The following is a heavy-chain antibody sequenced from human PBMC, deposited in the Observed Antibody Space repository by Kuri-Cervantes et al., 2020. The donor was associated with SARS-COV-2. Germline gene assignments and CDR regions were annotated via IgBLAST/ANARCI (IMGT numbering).Heavy chain of an antibody. Sequence: GESLKISCAASGFTFSDYYMNWVRQAPGKGLEWVSAISGSGGSTYYADSVKGRFTISRDNSKNTLYLQMNSLRAEGTAVYYCAKSVRWLRRHWFDPWGQGTLVTVSS. CDR2: ISGSGGST. D-gene: IGHD5-12*01. V-gene: IGHV3-23*01. J-gene: IGHJ5*02. CDR3: AKSVRWLRRHWFDP. CDR1: GFTFSDYY.